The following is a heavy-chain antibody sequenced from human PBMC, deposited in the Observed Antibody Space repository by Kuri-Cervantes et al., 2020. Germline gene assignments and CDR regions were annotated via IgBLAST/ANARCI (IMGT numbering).Heavy chain of an antibody. D-gene: IGHD1-26*01. CDR2: MKQDGSQK. Sequence: GESLKISCVASGFTFSSYWMNWVRQAPGKGLEWVANMKQDGSQKYYVDSVKGRFTISRDNSKNTLYLQMNSLRAEDTAVYYCARDGSVGADYYYYGMDVWGQGTTVTVSS. CDR1: GFTFSSYW. J-gene: IGHJ6*02. V-gene: IGHV3-7*01. CDR3: ARDGSVGADYYYYGMDV.